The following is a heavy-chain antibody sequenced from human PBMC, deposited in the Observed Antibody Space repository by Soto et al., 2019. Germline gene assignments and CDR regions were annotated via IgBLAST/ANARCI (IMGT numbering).Heavy chain of an antibody. CDR1: GFTFDDYG. Sequence: EVPLVESGGGVVRPGGSLRLSCAASGFTFDDYGMSWVRQAPGKGLEWVSGINWNGGSTGYADSVKGRFTISRDNAKTSLYLKMNSLRAEDTALYYCARLDSSGWYGPGRYWGQGTLVTVSS. J-gene: IGHJ4*02. D-gene: IGHD6-19*01. CDR2: INWNGGST. V-gene: IGHV3-20*04. CDR3: ARLDSSGWYGPGRY.